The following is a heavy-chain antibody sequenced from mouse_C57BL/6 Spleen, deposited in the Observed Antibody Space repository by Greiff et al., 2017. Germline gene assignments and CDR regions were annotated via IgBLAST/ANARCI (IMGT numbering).Heavy chain of an antibody. Sequence: VQLQQSGPELVKPGASVKISCKASGYTFTDYYMNWVKQSHGKSLEWIGDINPNNGGTSYNQKFKGKATLTVDKSSSTAYMELRSLTSEDSAVYYCARLGNYGYFDVWGTGTTVTVSS. CDR2: INPNNGGT. CDR3: ARLGNYGYFDV. CDR1: GYTFTDYY. J-gene: IGHJ1*03. V-gene: IGHV1-26*01.